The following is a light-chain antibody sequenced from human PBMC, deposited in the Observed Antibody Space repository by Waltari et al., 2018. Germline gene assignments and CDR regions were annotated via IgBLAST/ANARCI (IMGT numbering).Light chain of an antibody. J-gene: IGKJ1*01. CDR3: MERTHWPPGT. V-gene: IGKV2-30*02. CDR2: KVS. CDR1: PSLLHSDGNTY. Sequence: DVVLTQSPPSLPVTLGKPASISCRSRPSLLHSDGNTYLSLFQQRPGQSPRRLIYKVSNRDSGVPDSFSGRGAGTDCTLKSSRVEAEDVGVDFCMERTHWPPGTFGQGTKVEIQ.